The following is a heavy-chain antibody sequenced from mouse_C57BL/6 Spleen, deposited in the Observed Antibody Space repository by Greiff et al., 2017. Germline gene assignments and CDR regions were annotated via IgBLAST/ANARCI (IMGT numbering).Heavy chain of an antibody. CDR3: ARDGGYDDYAMDY. J-gene: IGHJ4*01. V-gene: IGHV5-4*01. D-gene: IGHD2-3*01. CDR1: GFTFSSYA. CDR2: ISDGGSYT. Sequence: EVKLVESGGGLVKPGGSLKLSCAASGFTFSSYAMPWVRQTPEKRLELVATISDGGSYTYYPDNVKGRFTISRDNAKNNLYLQMSHLKSEDTAMYYCARDGGYDDYAMDYWGQGTSVTVSS.